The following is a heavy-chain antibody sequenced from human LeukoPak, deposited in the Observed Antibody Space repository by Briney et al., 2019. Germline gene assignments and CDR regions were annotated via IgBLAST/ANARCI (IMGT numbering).Heavy chain of an antibody. CDR1: GFTFSSYA. D-gene: IGHD5-18*01. Sequence: GGSLRLSCAASGFTFSSYAMGWVRQAPGKGLEWVSGTTGSGSSTHYADSVKGRFTTSRDNSRNTSYLQMDSLRAEDTATYYCAKFWLHTVMSHFDYWGQGILVTVSS. CDR3: AKFWLHTVMSHFDY. CDR2: TTGSGSST. V-gene: IGHV3-23*01. J-gene: IGHJ4*02.